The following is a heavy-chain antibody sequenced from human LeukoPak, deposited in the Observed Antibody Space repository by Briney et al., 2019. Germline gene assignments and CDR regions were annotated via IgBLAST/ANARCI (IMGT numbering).Heavy chain of an antibody. CDR1: GYTFTDFY. D-gene: IGHD1-1*01. CDR2: INPNSGVT. J-gene: IGHJ4*02. V-gene: IGHV1-2*02. CDR3: MRDPLLPVPGRQGDS. Sequence: ASVKVTCKASGYTFTDFYIHRVRQAPGQGLEWMGCINPNSGVTTYAQGFQGRVTMTRDTAIKTAYLDLARLTSDDTAVYYCMRDPLLPVPGRQGDSSGQGTLVTVSS.